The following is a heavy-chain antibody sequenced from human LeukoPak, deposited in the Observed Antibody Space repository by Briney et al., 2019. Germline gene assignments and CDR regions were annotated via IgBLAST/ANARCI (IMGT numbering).Heavy chain of an antibody. Sequence: GGSLRLSCAASGFTFSSYAMHWVRQAPGKGLEWVAVISYDGSNKYYADSVKGRFTISRDNSKNTLYLQMNSLRAEDTAVYYCARERTRGSGRRPDAFDIWGQGTMVTVSS. CDR3: ARERTRGSGRRPDAFDI. D-gene: IGHD3-10*01. CDR2: ISYDGSNK. CDR1: GFTFSSYA. J-gene: IGHJ3*02. V-gene: IGHV3-30*04.